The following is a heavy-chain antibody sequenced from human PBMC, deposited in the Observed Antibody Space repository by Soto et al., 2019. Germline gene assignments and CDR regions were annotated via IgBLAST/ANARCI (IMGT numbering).Heavy chain of an antibody. Sequence: GASVKVSCKASGYTFTGDYMHWVRQAPGQGLEWMGWINPNSGGTNYAQKFQGWVTMTRDTSISTAYMELSRLRSDDTAVYYCARDRPAPYYYGMDVWGQGTTVTVSS. CDR2: INPNSGGT. D-gene: IGHD2-2*01. CDR1: GYTFTGDY. CDR3: ARDRPAPYYYGMDV. J-gene: IGHJ6*02. V-gene: IGHV1-2*04.